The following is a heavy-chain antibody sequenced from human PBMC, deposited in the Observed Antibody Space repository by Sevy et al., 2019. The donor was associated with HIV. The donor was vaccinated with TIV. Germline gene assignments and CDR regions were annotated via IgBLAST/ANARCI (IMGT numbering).Heavy chain of an antibody. D-gene: IGHD6-13*01. V-gene: IGHV3-49*04. CDR3: TRWKAAQSIFDY. CDR2: LKSDVYGGTV. Sequence: GGSLRLSYTASGFTFGDYCMSWVRQAPGKGLEWVAFLKSDVYGGTVDHAASVRGRFVISRDNSKTIAYLQMNDLKAEDTCVYYCTRWKAAQSIFDYWGQGALVTVSS. CDR1: GFTFGDYC. J-gene: IGHJ4*02.